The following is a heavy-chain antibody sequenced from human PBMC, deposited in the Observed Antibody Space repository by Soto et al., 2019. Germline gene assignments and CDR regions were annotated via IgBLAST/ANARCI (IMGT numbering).Heavy chain of an antibody. V-gene: IGHV5-51*01. CDR1: GYSFASYW. D-gene: IGHD6-13*01. J-gene: IGHJ6*02. CDR3: ARHLGAAAGPLYGMDV. CDR2: IYPGDSDT. Sequence: GESLKISCKGSGYSFASYWIGWVRQMPGKGLEWMGIIYPGDSDTRYSPSFQGQVTISADKSISTAYLQWSSLKASDTAMYYCARHLGAAAGPLYGMDVWGQGTTVTVSS.